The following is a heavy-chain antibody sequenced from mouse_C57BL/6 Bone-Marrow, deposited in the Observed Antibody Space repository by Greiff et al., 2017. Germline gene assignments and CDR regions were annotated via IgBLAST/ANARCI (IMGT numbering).Heavy chain of an antibody. D-gene: IGHD2-3*01. CDR2: IYPRSGNT. J-gene: IGHJ2*01. CDR1: GYTFTSYG. CDR3: ARMDGPYYFDY. V-gene: IGHV1-81*01. Sequence: VQLQESGAELARPGASVKLSCKASGYTFTSYGISWVKQRTGQGLEWIGEIYPRSGNTYYNEKFKGKATLTADKSSSTAYMELRSLTSEDSAVYFCARMDGPYYFDYWGQGTTLTVSS.